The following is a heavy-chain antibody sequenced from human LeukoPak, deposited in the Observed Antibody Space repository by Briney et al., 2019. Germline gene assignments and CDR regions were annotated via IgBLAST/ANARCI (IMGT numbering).Heavy chain of an antibody. CDR3: AKAPVTTCRGAYCYQFDY. V-gene: IGHV3-23*01. D-gene: IGHD2-21*01. CDR1: GFTLSSYA. J-gene: IGHJ4*02. CDR2: ISDSGNA. Sequence: GGSLRLSCAASGFTLSSYAMSWVRQAPGKGLEWVSAISDSGNAYHADSVKGLYTISRDTSKNTLYLPMNRLRPVNTAAYACAKAPVTTCRGAYCYQFDYWGQGTLVTVSS.